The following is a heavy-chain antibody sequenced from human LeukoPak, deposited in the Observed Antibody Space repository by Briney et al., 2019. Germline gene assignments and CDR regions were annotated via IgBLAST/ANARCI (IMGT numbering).Heavy chain of an antibody. Sequence: SETLSLTCTVSGYSISSGYYWGWIRQPPGKGLEWIGSIYHSGSTYYNPSLKSRVTISVDTSKNQFSLKLSSVTAADTAVYYCARISGPYYYGVDVWGQGTTVTVSS. CDR2: IYHSGST. V-gene: IGHV4-38-2*02. CDR1: GYSISSGYY. D-gene: IGHD3-10*01. CDR3: ARISGPYYYGVDV. J-gene: IGHJ6*02.